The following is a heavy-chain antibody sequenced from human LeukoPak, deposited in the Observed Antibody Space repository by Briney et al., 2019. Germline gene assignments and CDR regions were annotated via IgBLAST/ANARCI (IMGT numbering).Heavy chain of an antibody. J-gene: IGHJ3*02. CDR1: GFTFGDYA. CDR3: AKDLVVGISGGAFDI. V-gene: IGHV3-9*03. D-gene: IGHD3-22*01. CDR2: ISWNSGSI. Sequence: PGRSLRLSCAASGFTFGDYAMHWVRQAPGRGLEWVSGISWNSGSIGYADSVKGRFTISRDNAKNSLYLQMNSLRAEDMALYYCAKDLVVGISGGAFDIWGQGTMVTVSS.